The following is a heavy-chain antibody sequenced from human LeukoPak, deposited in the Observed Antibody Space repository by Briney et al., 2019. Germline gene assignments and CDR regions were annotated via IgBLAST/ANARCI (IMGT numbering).Heavy chain of an antibody. D-gene: IGHD7-27*01. J-gene: IGHJ4*02. CDR2: IRYDGSNK. CDR3: AKDLILGDF. V-gene: IGHV3-30*02. CDR1: GFTFSSYG. Sequence: GGSLRLSCAASGFTFSSYGMHWVRQAPGKGREGVAFIRYDGSNKHYVDSVKGRFTISRDNSKNTLYLQMNSLRVEDTAVYHCAKDLILGDFWGQGTLVTVSS.